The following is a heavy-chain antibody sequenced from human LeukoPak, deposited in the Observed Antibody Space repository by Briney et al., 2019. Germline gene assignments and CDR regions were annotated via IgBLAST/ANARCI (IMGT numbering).Heavy chain of an antibody. CDR1: GYTFTSYG. J-gene: IGHJ4*02. Sequence: ASVKVSCKASGYTFTSYGISWVRQAPGQGLEWMGWISAYNGNTNYAQKLQGRVTMTTDTSTSTAYMELRSLRSDDTAVYYCARDFQAVFDWSRLYPGGGDYWGQGTLVTVSS. CDR2: ISAYNGNT. V-gene: IGHV1-18*01. CDR3: ARDFQAVFDWSRLYPGGGDY. D-gene: IGHD3-9*01.